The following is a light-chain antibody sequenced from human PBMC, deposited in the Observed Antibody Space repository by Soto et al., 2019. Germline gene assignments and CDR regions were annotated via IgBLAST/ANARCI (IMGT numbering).Light chain of an antibody. CDR3: QQYNKWPWT. CDR2: GAS. V-gene: IGKV3-15*01. J-gene: IGKJ1*01. Sequence: EIVMTQSPATLSVSPGERATLSCRASQSVNNNIAWHQQKPGQAPRLLIYGASTRATDIPARFSGSGSGTEFTLTISSLQSEDFAVYYCQQYNKWPWTFGQGTKVEI. CDR1: QSVNNN.